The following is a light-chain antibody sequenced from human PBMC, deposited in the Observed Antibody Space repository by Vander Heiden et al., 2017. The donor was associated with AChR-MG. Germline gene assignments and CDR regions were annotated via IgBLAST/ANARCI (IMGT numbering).Light chain of an antibody. CDR1: QSVSSSY. Sequence: DIVLTQSPGTLSWSPWKRATLPCRASQSVSSSYLAWYQQKPGQAPRLLNYGASSRATGSPDRFSGSGSGTDFTLTISRLEPEDLAVYYCQQYGSSPLTFGQGTKVEIK. V-gene: IGKV3-20*01. CDR3: QQYGSSPLT. J-gene: IGKJ1*01. CDR2: GAS.